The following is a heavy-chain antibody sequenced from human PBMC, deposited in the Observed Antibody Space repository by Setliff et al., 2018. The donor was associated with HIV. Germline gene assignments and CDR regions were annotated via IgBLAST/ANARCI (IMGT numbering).Heavy chain of an antibody. V-gene: IGHV3-7*03. CDR3: ARERLSELWYYMDV. D-gene: IGHD3-16*01. CDR1: GFIVSSNY. CDR2: IMQDGSVN. J-gene: IGHJ6*03. Sequence: LRLSCAASGFIVSSNYMTWVRQAPGKGLEWVANIMQDGSVNYYVDSVKGRFTISRDNAKNSLFLQMNSLRAEDTAVYYCARERLSELWYYMDVWGKGTTVTVSS.